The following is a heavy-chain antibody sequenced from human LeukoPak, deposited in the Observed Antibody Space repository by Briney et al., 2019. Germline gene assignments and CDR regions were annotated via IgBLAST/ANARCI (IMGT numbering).Heavy chain of an antibody. Sequence: ASVRVSFKASGYTFTVYYMHWVRQAPGQGREWMGWINPNSGGTNYAQKFQGRVTITRDTSISTAYMELSRLRSDDTAVYYCAREREYIVVVPAAIEGWFDPWGQGTLVTVSS. D-gene: IGHD2-2*01. CDR1: GYTFTVYY. CDR3: AREREYIVVVPAAIEGWFDP. CDR2: INPNSGGT. J-gene: IGHJ5*02. V-gene: IGHV1-2*02.